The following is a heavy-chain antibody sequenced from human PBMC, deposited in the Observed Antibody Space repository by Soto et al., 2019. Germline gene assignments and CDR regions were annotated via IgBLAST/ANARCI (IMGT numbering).Heavy chain of an antibody. V-gene: IGHV3-23*01. J-gene: IGHJ6*02. CDR3: ATHIRSGSYRYYYGMDV. CDR1: GFTFSSYA. Sequence: GGSLRLSCAASGFTFSSYAMSWVRQAPGKGLEWVSAISGSGGSTYYADSVKGRFTISRDNSKNTLYLQMNSLRAADTAVYYCATHIRSGSYRYYYGMDVWGQGTTVTVSS. D-gene: IGHD1-26*01. CDR2: ISGSGGST.